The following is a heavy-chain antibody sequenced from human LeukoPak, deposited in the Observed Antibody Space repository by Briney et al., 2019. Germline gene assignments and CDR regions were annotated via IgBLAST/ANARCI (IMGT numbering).Heavy chain of an antibody. V-gene: IGHV3-73*01. CDR3: ARDLRRGIAARPRDDAFDI. D-gene: IGHD6-6*01. Sequence: GGSLRLSCAASGFTFSGSAMHWVRQASWKGLEWVGRIRSKANSYATAYAASVKGRFTISRDDSKNTAYLQMNSLRAEDTAVYYCARDLRRGIAARPRDDAFDIWGQGTMVTVSS. J-gene: IGHJ3*02. CDR1: GFTFSGSA. CDR2: IRSKANSYAT.